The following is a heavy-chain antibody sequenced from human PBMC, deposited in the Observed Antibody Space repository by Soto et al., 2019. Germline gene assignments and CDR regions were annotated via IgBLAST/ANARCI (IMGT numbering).Heavy chain of an antibody. J-gene: IGHJ3*02. Sequence: QVQLVQSGAEVKKPGASVKVSCKASGYTFTSYAMHWVRQAPGQRLEWMGWINAGNGNTKYSQKFQGRVTITRDTSASTAYMELSSLRSEDTAVDYCARGDYDFWSGYPKDAFDIWGQGTMVTVSS. V-gene: IGHV1-3*01. CDR3: ARGDYDFWSGYPKDAFDI. D-gene: IGHD3-3*01. CDR1: GYTFTSYA. CDR2: INAGNGNT.